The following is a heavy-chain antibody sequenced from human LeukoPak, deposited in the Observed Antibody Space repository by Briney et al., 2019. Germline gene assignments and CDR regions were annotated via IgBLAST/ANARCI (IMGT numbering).Heavy chain of an antibody. CDR2: IYYSGST. J-gene: IGHJ3*02. CDR3: ARDRGWLQPYDAFDI. D-gene: IGHD5-24*01. Sequence: SETLSLTCTVSGGSISSYYWSWIRQPAGKGLEWIGYIYYSGSTNYNPSLKSRVTISVDTSKNQFSLKLSSVTAADTAVYYCARDRGWLQPYDAFDIWGQGTMVTVSS. CDR1: GGSISSYY. V-gene: IGHV4-59*01.